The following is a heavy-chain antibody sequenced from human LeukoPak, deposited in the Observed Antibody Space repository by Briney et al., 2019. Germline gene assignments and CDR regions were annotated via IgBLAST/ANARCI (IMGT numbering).Heavy chain of an antibody. V-gene: IGHV3-23*01. CDR2: ITGSGGSA. J-gene: IGHJ4*02. Sequence: GGSLRLSCAASGFTFSSYAMNWVRQAPGKGLEWVSAITGSGGSAYYADSVKGRFTMSRDNSENTVYLQMNSLRAEDTAVYYCARGRGYFDDWGQGTLVTVSS. CDR3: ARGRGYFDD. CDR1: GFTFSSYA.